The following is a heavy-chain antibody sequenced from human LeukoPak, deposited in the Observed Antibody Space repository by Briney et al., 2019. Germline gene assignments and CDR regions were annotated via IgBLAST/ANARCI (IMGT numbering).Heavy chain of an antibody. CDR1: GFTFSSYV. J-gene: IGHJ2*01. CDR2: IYYSGST. V-gene: IGHV4-39*01. CDR3: ARLLRGYWYFDL. Sequence: GSLKLSCAASGFTFSSYVMSWVRQTPGKGLEWIGSIYYSGSTYYNPSLKSRVTISVDTSKNQFSLKLSSVTAADTAVYYCARLLRGYWYFDLWGRGTLVTVSS.